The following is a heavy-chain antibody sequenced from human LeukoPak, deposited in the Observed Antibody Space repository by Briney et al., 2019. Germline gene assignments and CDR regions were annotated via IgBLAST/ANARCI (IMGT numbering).Heavy chain of an antibody. J-gene: IGHJ4*02. D-gene: IGHD3-22*01. Sequence: GGSLRLSCAASGFTFSSYSMNWVRQAPGKGLEWVSYISSSSSSTIYYADSVKGRFTISRDNAENSLYLQMNSLRDEDTAVYYCARAWGYYDSSGYYNGLDYWGQGTLVTVSS. CDR1: GFTFSSYS. CDR2: ISSSSSSTI. CDR3: ARAWGYYDSSGYYNGLDY. V-gene: IGHV3-48*02.